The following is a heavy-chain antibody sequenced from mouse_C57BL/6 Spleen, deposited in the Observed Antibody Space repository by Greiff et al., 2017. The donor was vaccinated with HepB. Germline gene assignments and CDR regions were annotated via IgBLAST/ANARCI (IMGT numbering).Heavy chain of an antibody. J-gene: IGHJ3*01. CDR2: ISSGSSTI. CDR1: GLTFSDYG. V-gene: IGHV5-17*01. CDR3: ARLGFAY. Sequence: EVQLQQSGGGLVKPGGSLKLSCAASGLTFSDYGMHWVRQAPEKGLEWVAYISSGSSTIYYADTVKGRFTISRDNAKNTLFLQMTSRRSEDTAMYYCARLGFAYWGQGTLVTVSA.